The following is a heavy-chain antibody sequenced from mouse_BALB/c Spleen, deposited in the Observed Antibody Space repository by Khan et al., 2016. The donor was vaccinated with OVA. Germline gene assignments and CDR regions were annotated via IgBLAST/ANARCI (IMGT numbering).Heavy chain of an antibody. J-gene: IGHJ3*01. D-gene: IGHD2-1*01. CDR3: VPYGNYGGWFAY. Sequence: VQLKESGPELVKPGASVKISCKTSGYSFTGYFMNWVKRSHGKSLEWIGRINPVNGDTFYNQKFKGKATLTVDKSSSTAHMELLSLTSEDSAVYYCVPYGNYGGWFAYWGQGTLVTVSA. CDR2: INPVNGDT. CDR1: GYSFTGYF. V-gene: IGHV1-37*01.